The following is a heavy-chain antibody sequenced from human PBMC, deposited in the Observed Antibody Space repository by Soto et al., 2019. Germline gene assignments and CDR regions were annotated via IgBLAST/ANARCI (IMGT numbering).Heavy chain of an antibody. V-gene: IGHV3-33*01. D-gene: IGHD4-4*01. CDR2: LWYDGSRT. Sequence: PGGSLRLSCAASGFTPSGYGMHWVRQAPGKGLEWVAFLWYDGSRTYYADSVKGRFTISRDDSNNTLYLQMFSLKAEDTALYYCARAILPAYSNYMGGSWGQGNRVTVSS. CDR1: GFTPSGYG. J-gene: IGHJ5*02. CDR3: ARAILPAYSNYMGGS.